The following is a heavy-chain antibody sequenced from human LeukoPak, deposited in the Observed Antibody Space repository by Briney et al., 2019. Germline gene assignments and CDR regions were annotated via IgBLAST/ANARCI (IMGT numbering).Heavy chain of an antibody. CDR3: ASGPITVTRGRWGSDP. D-gene: IGHD4-17*01. CDR1: GGTFSSYA. J-gene: IGHJ5*02. CDR2: IIPILGIA. V-gene: IGHV1-69*04. Sequence: GSSVKVSCKASGGTFSSYAISWVRQAPGQGLEWMGRIIPILGIANYAQKFQGRVTITADKSTSTAYMELSSLRSEDTAVYYCASGPITVTRGRWGSDPWGQGTLVTVSS.